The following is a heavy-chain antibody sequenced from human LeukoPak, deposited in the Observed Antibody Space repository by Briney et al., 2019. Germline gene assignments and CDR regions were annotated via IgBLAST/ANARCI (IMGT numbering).Heavy chain of an antibody. CDR2: FYHSGST. CDR3: ARGQWLPVFDF. D-gene: IGHD3-22*01. Sequence: PSETLSLTCSVSGGFNTHYYWSWIRQPPGKGLEWIGYFYHSGSTNYNPSLKSRVTISVDTSKHHFSLKLSSVTAADTAVYYCARGQWLPVFDFWGQGTLVTVSS. J-gene: IGHJ4*02. CDR1: GGFNTHYY. V-gene: IGHV4-59*01.